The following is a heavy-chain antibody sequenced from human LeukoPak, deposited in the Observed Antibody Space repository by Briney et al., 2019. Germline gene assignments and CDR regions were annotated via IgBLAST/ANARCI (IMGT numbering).Heavy chain of an antibody. J-gene: IGHJ4*02. CDR2: ISSSSSYI. CDR1: GFTFSSYS. CDR3: AKAFGYSSWHYNWEGHASPGDY. D-gene: IGHD6-13*01. V-gene: IGHV3-21*01. Sequence: GGSLRLSCAASGFTFSSYSMNWVRQAPGKGLEWVSSISSSSSYIYYADSVKGRFTISRDNAKNSLYLQMNSLRAEDTAVYYCAKAFGYSSWHYNWEGHASPGDYWGQGTLVTVSS.